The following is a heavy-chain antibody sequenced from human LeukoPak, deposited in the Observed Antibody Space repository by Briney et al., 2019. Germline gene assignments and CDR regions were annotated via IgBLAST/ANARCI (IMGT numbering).Heavy chain of an antibody. CDR3: ARSRTVLSWLGP. Sequence: SETLSLTCTVSGGSISSYYWSWIRQPPGKGLEWIGCVYYSGSTNYNPSLKSRVTISVDTSTNQFSLRLTSVTAADTAVYYCARSRTVLSWLGPWGQGTLVTVSS. D-gene: IGHD4-17*01. V-gene: IGHV4-59*01. CDR2: VYYSGST. CDR1: GGSISSYY. J-gene: IGHJ5*02.